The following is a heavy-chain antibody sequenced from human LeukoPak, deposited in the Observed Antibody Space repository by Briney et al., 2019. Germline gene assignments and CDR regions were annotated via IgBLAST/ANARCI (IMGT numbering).Heavy chain of an antibody. Sequence: GASVKVSCKASGYTFTSYGISWVRQAPGQGLEWMGIINPSGGSTSYAQKFQGRVTMTRDMPTSTVYMELSSLRSEDTAVYYCARDGGVRGIVVVPAAMRPYYYYMDVWGKGTTVTVSS. CDR2: INPSGGST. V-gene: IGHV1-46*01. J-gene: IGHJ6*03. D-gene: IGHD2-2*01. CDR1: GYTFTSYG. CDR3: ARDGGVRGIVVVPAAMRPYYYYMDV.